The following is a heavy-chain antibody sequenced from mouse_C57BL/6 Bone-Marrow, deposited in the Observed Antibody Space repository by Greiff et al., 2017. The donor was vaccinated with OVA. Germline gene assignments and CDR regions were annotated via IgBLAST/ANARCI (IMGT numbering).Heavy chain of an antibody. CDR1: GYTFTSYG. CDR2: IYPRSGNT. Sequence: VQLQQSGAELARPGASVKLSCKASGYTFTSYGISWVKQRTGQGLEWIGEIYPRSGNTYYNEKFKGKATLTADKSSSTAYMELRSLTSEDSAVYFCARADCITTVVDYYAMDYWGQGTSVTVSS. CDR3: ARADCITTVVDYYAMDY. D-gene: IGHD1-1*01. J-gene: IGHJ4*01. V-gene: IGHV1-81*01.